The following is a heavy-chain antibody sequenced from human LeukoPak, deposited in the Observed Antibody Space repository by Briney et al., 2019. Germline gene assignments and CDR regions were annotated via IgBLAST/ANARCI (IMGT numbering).Heavy chain of an antibody. CDR3: ARESSVAGNYYYYYMDV. D-gene: IGHD6-19*01. J-gene: IGHJ6*03. V-gene: IGHV1-69*05. Sequence: SVKASCKASGGTFSSYAISWVRQAPGQGLEWMGRIIPIFGTANYAQKFQGRVTITTDESTSTAYMELSSLRSEDTAVYYCARESSVAGNYYYYYMDVWGKGTTVTVSS. CDR1: GGTFSSYA. CDR2: IIPIFGTA.